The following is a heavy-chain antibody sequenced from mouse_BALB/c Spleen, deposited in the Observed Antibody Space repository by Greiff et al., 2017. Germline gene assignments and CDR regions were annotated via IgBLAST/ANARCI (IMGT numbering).Heavy chain of an antibody. CDR3: TRDRGY. Sequence: EVNLVESGGGLVKPGGSLKLSCAASGFTFSSYTMSWVRQTPEKRLEWVATISSGGSYTYYPDSVKGRFTISRDNAKNTLYLQMSSLKSEDTAMYYCTRDRGYWGQGTTLTVSS. D-gene: IGHD3-1*01. J-gene: IGHJ2*01. V-gene: IGHV5-6-4*01. CDR1: GFTFSSYT. CDR2: ISSGGSYT.